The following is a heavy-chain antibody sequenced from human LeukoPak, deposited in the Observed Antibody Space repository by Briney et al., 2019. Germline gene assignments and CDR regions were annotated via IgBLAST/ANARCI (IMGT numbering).Heavy chain of an antibody. Sequence: SVKVSCKASGGTFSSYAISWVRQAPGQGLEWMGGIIPIFGTANCAQKFQGRVTITADESTSTAYMELSSLRSEDTAVYYCAGSYYYGSGSYYTDYWGQGTLVTVSS. CDR3: AGSYYYGSGSYYTDY. CDR2: IIPIFGTA. D-gene: IGHD3-10*01. J-gene: IGHJ4*02. CDR1: GGTFSSYA. V-gene: IGHV1-69*01.